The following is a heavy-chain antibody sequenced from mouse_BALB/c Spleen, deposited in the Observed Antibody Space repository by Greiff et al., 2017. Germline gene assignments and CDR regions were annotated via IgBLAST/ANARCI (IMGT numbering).Heavy chain of an antibody. CDR1: GFTFSDYY. Sequence: DVQLQESGGGLVKPGGSLKLSCAASGFTFSDYYMYWVRQTPEKRLEWVATISDGGSYTYYPDSVKGRFTISRDNAKNNLYLQMSSLKSEDTAMYYCARDGSSFAYWGQGTLVTVSA. CDR3: ARDGSSFAY. D-gene: IGHD1-1*01. J-gene: IGHJ3*01. CDR2: ISDGGSYT. V-gene: IGHV5-4*02.